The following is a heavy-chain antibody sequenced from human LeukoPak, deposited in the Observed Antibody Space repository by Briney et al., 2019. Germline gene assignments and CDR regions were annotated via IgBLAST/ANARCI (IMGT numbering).Heavy chain of an antibody. CDR1: GFTFSSYG. Sequence: GRSLRLSCAASGFTFSSYGMHWVRQAPGKGLEWVAVISYDGSNKYYADSVKGRFTISRDNSKNTLYVHINSLTAEDTAVYYCALDSEFIGPVYWGQGTLVTVSS. V-gene: IGHV3-30*03. CDR3: ALDSEFIGPVY. J-gene: IGHJ4*02. CDR2: ISYDGSNK. D-gene: IGHD5-18*01.